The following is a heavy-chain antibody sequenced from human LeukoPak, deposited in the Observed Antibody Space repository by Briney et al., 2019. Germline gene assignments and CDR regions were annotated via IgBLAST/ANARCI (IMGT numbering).Heavy chain of an antibody. J-gene: IGHJ5*02. CDR3: AAGRGYNWSWFDP. CDR1: GFTFDDYA. CDR2: ISWNSGSI. D-gene: IGHD5-24*01. Sequence: GGSLRLSCAASGFTFDDYAMHWVRQAPGKGLEWASGISWNSGSIGYADSVKGRFTISRDNAKNSLYLQMNSLRAEDTALYYCAAGRGYNWSWFDPWGQGTLVTVSS. V-gene: IGHV3-9*01.